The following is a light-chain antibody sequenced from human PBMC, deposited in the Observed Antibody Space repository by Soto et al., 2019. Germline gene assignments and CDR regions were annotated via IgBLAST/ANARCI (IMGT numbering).Light chain of an antibody. CDR3: QQSYTSPPGLT. J-gene: IGKJ4*01. CDR1: QSIGTY. V-gene: IGKV1-39*01. CDR2: AAS. Sequence: DIQMTQSPSSLSASVGDRVTITCRASQSIGTYLHWYQQKPGKAPKLLIYAASSLQSGVPSRFSGSGSGTDFTLTVNSLQPEDFATCYCQQSYTSPPGLTFGGGTKVEI.